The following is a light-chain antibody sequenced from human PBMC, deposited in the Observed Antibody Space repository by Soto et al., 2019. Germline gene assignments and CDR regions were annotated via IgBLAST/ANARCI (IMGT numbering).Light chain of an antibody. J-gene: IGKJ4*01. V-gene: IGKV3-15*01. Sequence: EIVMTQSPATLSASPGERATLSCRASQSVSSNLAWYQQKPGQAPRLLIYGASTRATGIPARFSGRGSGTEFTLTISSLQSEDFAVYYCQQYNNWPLTFGGGTKVEIK. CDR2: GAS. CDR1: QSVSSN. CDR3: QQYNNWPLT.